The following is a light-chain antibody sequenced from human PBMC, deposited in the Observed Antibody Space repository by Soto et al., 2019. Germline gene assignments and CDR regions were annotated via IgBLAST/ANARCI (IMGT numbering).Light chain of an antibody. CDR1: SSDDGGYNY. Sequence: QSALTQPASVSGSPGQSITISCTGTSSDDGGYNYVSWYQQHPGKAPKLMIYDVSNRLSGVSNRFSGSKSGNTASLTISGLQAEDEADYYCSSYTSSSTLEIGGGTQLTV. CDR3: SSYTSSSTLE. J-gene: IGLJ2*01. V-gene: IGLV2-14*01. CDR2: DVS.